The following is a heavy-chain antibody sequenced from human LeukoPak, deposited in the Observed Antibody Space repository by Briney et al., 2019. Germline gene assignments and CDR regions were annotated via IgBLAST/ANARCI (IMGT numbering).Heavy chain of an antibody. Sequence: SETLSLTCAVYGGSFSGYYWSWIRQPPGKGLEWIGEINLSGSTNYNPSLKSRVTISVDTSKNQFSLKLSSVTAADTAVYYCARSCSSTSCYLSPIGDAFDIWGQGTMVTVSS. J-gene: IGHJ3*02. CDR2: INLSGST. V-gene: IGHV4-34*01. CDR3: ARSCSSTSCYLSPIGDAFDI. D-gene: IGHD2-2*01. CDR1: GGSFSGYY.